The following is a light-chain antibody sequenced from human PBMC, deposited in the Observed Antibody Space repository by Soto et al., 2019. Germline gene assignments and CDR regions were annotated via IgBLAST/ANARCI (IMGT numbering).Light chain of an antibody. CDR3: QQYNNWPPART. J-gene: IGKJ1*01. V-gene: IGKV3-15*01. CDR1: QSVSSN. Sequence: EIVMTQSPATLSVSPGERATLSCRASQSVSSNLAWYQQKPGQAPRLLIYGASTRATGIPARFSGSGSGTEFTLTISSLPSEDFAIYFCQQYNNWPPARTFGQGTKVEIK. CDR2: GAS.